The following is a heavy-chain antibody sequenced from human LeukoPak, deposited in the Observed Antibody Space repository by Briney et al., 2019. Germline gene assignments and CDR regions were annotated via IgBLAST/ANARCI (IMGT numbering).Heavy chain of an antibody. D-gene: IGHD4-17*01. J-gene: IGHJ3*02. CDR2: ISSSSGTI. Sequence: GGSLGLSCAASGFTFRNYAMSWVRQAPGKGLEWVSYISSSSGTIYYADSVKGRFTISRDNAKNSLYLQMNSLRDEDTAVYYCARDFYGDWAFDIWGQGTMVTVSS. CDR3: ARDFYGDWAFDI. CDR1: GFTFRNYA. V-gene: IGHV3-48*02.